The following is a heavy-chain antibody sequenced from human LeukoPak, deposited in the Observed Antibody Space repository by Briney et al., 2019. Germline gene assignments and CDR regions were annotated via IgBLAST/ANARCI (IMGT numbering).Heavy chain of an antibody. CDR3: ARQFGRCGSSWYDSAFDI. D-gene: IGHD6-13*01. Sequence: PGRSLRLSCAASGFTVSSNYMSWVRQAPGKGLEWVSVIYSCGSTYYADSVKGRFTISRDNSKNTLYLQMNSLRAEDTAVYYCARQFGRCGSSWYDSAFDIWGQGTMVTVSS. J-gene: IGHJ3*02. V-gene: IGHV3-66*03. CDR1: GFTVSSNY. CDR2: IYSCGST.